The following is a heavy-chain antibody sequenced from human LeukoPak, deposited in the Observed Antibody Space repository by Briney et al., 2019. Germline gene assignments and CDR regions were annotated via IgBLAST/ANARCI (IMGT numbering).Heavy chain of an antibody. CDR3: ARPSIVGAPPPYYYGMDV. Sequence: ASVKVSCKASGYTFTSYDINWVRQATGQGLEWMGWMNPNSGNTGCAQKFQGRVTMTRNTSISTAYMKLSSLRSEDTAVYYCARPSIVGAPPPYYYGMDVWGQGTTVTVSS. CDR1: GYTFTSYD. D-gene: IGHD1-26*01. V-gene: IGHV1-8*01. J-gene: IGHJ6*02. CDR2: MNPNSGNT.